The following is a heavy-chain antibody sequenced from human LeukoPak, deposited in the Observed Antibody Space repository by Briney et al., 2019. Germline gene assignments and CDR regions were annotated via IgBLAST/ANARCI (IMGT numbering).Heavy chain of an antibody. D-gene: IGHD1-7*01. Sequence: GGSLRLSCAASGFTFSSYWMHWVRQAPGEGLEWVANIKQDGSEKYFVDSVKGRFTISRDNAKKSLYLQMNSLRVEDTAVYYCARDRGITGTTWFDPWGQGTLVTVSS. V-gene: IGHV3-7*01. CDR3: ARDRGITGTTWFDP. CDR1: GFTFSSYW. CDR2: IKQDGSEK. J-gene: IGHJ5*02.